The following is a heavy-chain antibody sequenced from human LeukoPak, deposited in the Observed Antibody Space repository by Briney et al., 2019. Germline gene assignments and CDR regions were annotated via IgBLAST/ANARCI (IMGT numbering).Heavy chain of an antibody. D-gene: IGHD4-11*01. CDR3: ARGGGPGHTQLIYYIDV. Sequence: ASVKVSCKASGHTFTGYYMHWVRQAPGQGLEWMGWINPNSGGTNYAQKFQGRVTMTRDTSISTAYMELSRLRSDDTAVYYCARGGGPGHTQLIYYIDVWGKGTTVTVSS. CDR1: GHTFTGYY. J-gene: IGHJ6*03. V-gene: IGHV1-2*02. CDR2: INPNSGGT.